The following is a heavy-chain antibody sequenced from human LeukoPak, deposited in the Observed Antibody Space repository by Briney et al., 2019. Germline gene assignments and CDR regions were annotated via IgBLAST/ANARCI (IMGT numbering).Heavy chain of an antibody. CDR2: MYPNSGNT. Sequence: ASVTVSCTASGFTFTSYDINWVRQAPGQGLEWMGCMYPNSGNTRYAQKVQGRITMTRDTSISTAYMEPSSLRSEDTAVYYCARGPTLVRGVIMPDSVGGMDVWGQGTRSPSP. CDR3: ARGPTLVRGVIMPDSVGGMDV. CDR1: GFTFTSYD. J-gene: IGHJ6*02. V-gene: IGHV1-8*01. D-gene: IGHD3-10*01.